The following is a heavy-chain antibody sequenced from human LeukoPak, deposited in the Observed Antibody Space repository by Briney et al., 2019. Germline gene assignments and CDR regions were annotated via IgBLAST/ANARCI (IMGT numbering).Heavy chain of an antibody. J-gene: IGHJ6*04. Sequence: PGGSLRLSCAASGFTFSSYWMHWVRQAPGKGLVWVSRINSGGSSTGYADSVKGRFTISRDNAKNTLYLQMNSLRAEDTAVYYCASGDYYYGMDVWGKGTTVTVSS. CDR2: INSGGSST. CDR3: ASGDYYYGMDV. CDR1: GFTFSSYW. D-gene: IGHD3-16*01. V-gene: IGHV3-74*01.